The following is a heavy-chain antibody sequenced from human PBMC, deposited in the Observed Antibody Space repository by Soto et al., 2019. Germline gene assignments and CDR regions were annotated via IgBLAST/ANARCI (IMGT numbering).Heavy chain of an antibody. D-gene: IGHD3-10*02. V-gene: IGHV3-21*06. CDR2: ISSSSSYI. CDR3: ASFFFQAEDGIRDVRSVSAFLLNRSSDL. Sequence: PGKGLEWLSSISSSSSYIFYADSVQGRFTISRDNAKNSLFLHMNSLRADDTAVYYCASFFFQAEDGIRDVRSVSAFLLNRSSDL. J-gene: IGHJ2*01.